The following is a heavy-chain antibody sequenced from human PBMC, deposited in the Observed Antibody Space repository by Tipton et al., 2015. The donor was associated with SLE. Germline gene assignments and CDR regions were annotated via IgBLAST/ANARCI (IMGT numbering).Heavy chain of an antibody. Sequence: TLSLTCTVSGGSISSYYWSWIRQPPGKGLEWIGYIYYSGSTNYNSSLKSRVTISVDTSKNQFSLKLSSVTAADTAVYYCARGRLWRTLTGYCSSTSCSDWYFDLWGRGTLVTVSS. V-gene: IGHV4-59*01. D-gene: IGHD2-2*01. J-gene: IGHJ2*01. CDR3: ARGRLWRTLTGYCSSTSCSDWYFDL. CDR2: IYYSGST. CDR1: GGSISSYY.